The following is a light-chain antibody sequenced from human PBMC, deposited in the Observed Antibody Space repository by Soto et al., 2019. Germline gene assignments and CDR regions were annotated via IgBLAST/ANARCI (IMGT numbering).Light chain of an antibody. CDR3: QQLNSYLIT. CDR2: AAS. CDR1: QGISSY. Sequence: DIQLTQSPSFLSASVGDRVTITWRASQGISSYLAWYQQKPGKAPKLLIYAASTLQSGVPSRFSGSGSGTEFTLTISSLQPEDFATYYCQQLNSYLITFGQGTRLEIK. V-gene: IGKV1-9*01. J-gene: IGKJ5*01.